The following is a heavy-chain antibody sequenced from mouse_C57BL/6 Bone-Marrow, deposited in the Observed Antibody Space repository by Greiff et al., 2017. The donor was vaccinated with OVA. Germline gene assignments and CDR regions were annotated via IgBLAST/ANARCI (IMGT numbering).Heavy chain of an antibody. CDR1: GFTFSSYG. V-gene: IGHV5-6*02. CDR2: ISSGGSYT. J-gene: IGHJ1*03. D-gene: IGHD2-3*01. Sequence: EVMLVESGGDLVKPGGSLKLSCAASGFTFSSYGMSWVRQTHDKRLEWVATISSGGSYTNYPDSVKGRFTITRDNATNTLYLQMSSVKAEDTAMYYCARDGYYGWYFDVWGTGTTVTVSS. CDR3: ARDGYYGWYFDV.